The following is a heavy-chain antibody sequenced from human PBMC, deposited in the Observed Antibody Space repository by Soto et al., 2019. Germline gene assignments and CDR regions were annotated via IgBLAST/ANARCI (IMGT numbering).Heavy chain of an antibody. CDR1: GGSISSYY. Sequence: QVQLQESGPGLVKPSETLSLTCTVSGGSISSYYWSWIRQPPGKGLEWIGYIYYSGSTNYNPSLKSRVTISVDTSKNQFSLKLSSVTAADTAVYYCARASVNYDYIWGSYRPLDAFDIWGQGTMVTVSS. V-gene: IGHV4-59*08. D-gene: IGHD3-16*02. CDR2: IYYSGST. J-gene: IGHJ3*02. CDR3: ARASVNYDYIWGSYRPLDAFDI.